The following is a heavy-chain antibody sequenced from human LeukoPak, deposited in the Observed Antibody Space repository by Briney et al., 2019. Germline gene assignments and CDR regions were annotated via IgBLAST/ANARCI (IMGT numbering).Heavy chain of an antibody. CDR1: GYTFTSYD. Sequence: ASVKVSCKASGYTFTSYDINLVRQATGQGLEWMGWMNPNSGNTGYAQKLQGRVTMTRIISIRTAYMELSSLRSEGTAVYYCARGPAYGDYYYYFDYWGQGTLVTVSS. CDR2: MNPNSGNT. CDR3: ARGPAYGDYYYYFDY. V-gene: IGHV1-8*01. D-gene: IGHD4-17*01. J-gene: IGHJ4*02.